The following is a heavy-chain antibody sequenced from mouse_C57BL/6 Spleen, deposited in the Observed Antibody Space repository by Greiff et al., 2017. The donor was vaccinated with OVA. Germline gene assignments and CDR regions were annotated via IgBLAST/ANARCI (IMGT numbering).Heavy chain of an antibody. J-gene: IGHJ3*01. CDR1: GFNIKDYY. Sequence: EVKLQESGAELVKPGASVKLSCTASGFNIKDYYMHWVKQRTEQGLEWIGRIDPEDGETKYAPKFQGKATITADTSSNTAYLQLSSLTSEDTAVYYCAKTAQATAWFADWGQGTLVTVSA. CDR3: AKTAQATAWFAD. CDR2: IDPEDGET. V-gene: IGHV14-2*01. D-gene: IGHD3-2*02.